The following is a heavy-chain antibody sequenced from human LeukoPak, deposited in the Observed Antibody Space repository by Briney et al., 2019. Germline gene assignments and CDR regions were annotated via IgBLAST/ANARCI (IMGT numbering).Heavy chain of an antibody. D-gene: IGHD3-10*01. CDR1: GFSVSSNY. Sequence: GGSLRLSCAASGFSVSSNYMSWVRQAPGKGLEWVSLIYRDGTAYYADSVKGRFTISRDNSKNTVYLQVNSLRAEDTAMYYCATWAGAQGGQGTLVTVSS. J-gene: IGHJ4*02. V-gene: IGHV3-53*01. CDR2: IYRDGTA. CDR3: ATWAGAQ.